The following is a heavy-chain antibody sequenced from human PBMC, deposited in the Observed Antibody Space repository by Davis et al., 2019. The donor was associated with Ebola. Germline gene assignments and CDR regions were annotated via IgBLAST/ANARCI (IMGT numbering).Heavy chain of an antibody. CDR3: ARDLGKTLADHADY. CDR1: GYIFTSYG. J-gene: IGHJ4*02. D-gene: IGHD6-19*01. V-gene: IGHV1-18*01. Sequence: AASVKVSCKGSGYIFTSYGITWVRQAPGQGLEWMGWISAYNGNTNYAQNVQDRVTMTTDTSTSIAYMELRSLRSDDTAVYYCARDLGKTLADHADYWGQGTLVTVSS. CDR2: ISAYNGNT.